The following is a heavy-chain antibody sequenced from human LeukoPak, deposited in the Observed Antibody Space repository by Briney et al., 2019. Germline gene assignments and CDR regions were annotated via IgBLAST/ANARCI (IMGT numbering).Heavy chain of an antibody. CDR2: ISYDGSNK. V-gene: IGHV3-30-3*01. D-gene: IGHD2-8*01. CDR1: GFTFSSYA. CDR3: ARDSEMVYAFYYYGMDV. Sequence: GRSLRLSCAASGFTFSSYAMHWVRQAPGKGLEWVAVISYDGSNKYYADSVKGRFTISRDNSKNTLYLQMNSLRAEDTAVYYCARDSEMVYAFYYYGMDVWGQGTAVTVSS. J-gene: IGHJ6*02.